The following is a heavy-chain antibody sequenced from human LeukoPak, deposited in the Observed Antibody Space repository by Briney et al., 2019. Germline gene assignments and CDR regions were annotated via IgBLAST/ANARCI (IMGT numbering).Heavy chain of an antibody. Sequence: PAETLPLTCAVYGWSFSEYYWRWIRQPPGKGLEWVGEINHSGSTNYNPSLKNGVNISVNTSKNQSSLPLSALTAGHTAVYYCARQACGGKRGANLFDLWGQGTLVTVSS. J-gene: IGHJ5*02. D-gene: IGHD4-23*01. CDR1: GWSFSEYY. CDR2: INHSGST. CDR3: ARQACGGKRGANLFDL. V-gene: IGHV4-34*01.